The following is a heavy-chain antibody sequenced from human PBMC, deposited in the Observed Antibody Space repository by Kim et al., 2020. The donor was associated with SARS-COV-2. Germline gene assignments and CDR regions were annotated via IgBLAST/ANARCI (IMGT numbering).Heavy chain of an antibody. D-gene: IGHD2-2*01. CDR2: INHSGST. J-gene: IGHJ3*01. Sequence: SETLSLTCAVYGGSFSGYYWSWIRQPPGKGLEWIGEINHSGSTNYNPSLKSRVTISVDTSKNQFSLKLSSVTAADTAVYYCARDLTDIVVVPAALPTDA. CDR3: ARDLTDIVVVPAALPTDA. CDR1: GGSFSGYY. V-gene: IGHV4-34*01.